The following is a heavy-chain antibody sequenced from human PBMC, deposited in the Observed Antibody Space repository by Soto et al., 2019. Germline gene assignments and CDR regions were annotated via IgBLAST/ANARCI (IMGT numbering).Heavy chain of an antibody. D-gene: IGHD6-13*01. CDR2: INWNGGST. J-gene: IGHJ4*02. CDR1: GFTFDDYG. CDR3: ARDREIAAAVTVDY. V-gene: IGHV3-20*04. Sequence: GGSLRLSCAASGFTFDDYGMSWVRQAPGKGLEWVSGINWNGGSTGYADSVKGRFTISRDNAKNSLYLQMNSLRAEDTALYYCARDREIAAAVTVDYWGQGTLVTVSS.